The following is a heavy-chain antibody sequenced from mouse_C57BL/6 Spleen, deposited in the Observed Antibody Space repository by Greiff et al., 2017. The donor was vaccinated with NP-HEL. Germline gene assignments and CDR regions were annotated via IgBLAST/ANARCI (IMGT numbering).Heavy chain of an antibody. CDR1: GFNIKDDY. CDR2: LDPENGDT. D-gene: IGHD4-1*01. Sequence: VQLQQSGAELVRPGASVKLSCTASGFNIKDDYMHWVKQRPEQGLEWIGWLDPENGDTEYASKFQGKATITADTSSNTAYLQLSSLTSEDTAVYYCTTPGMDYWGQGTTLTVSS. J-gene: IGHJ2*01. V-gene: IGHV14-4*01. CDR3: TTPGMDY.